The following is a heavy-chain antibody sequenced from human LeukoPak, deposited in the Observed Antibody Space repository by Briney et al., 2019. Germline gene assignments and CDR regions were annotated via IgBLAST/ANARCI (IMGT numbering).Heavy chain of an antibody. CDR3: ARDRGGGDFWSGYYPAARSLYY. CDR1: GYTFTSYG. CDR2: ISAYNGNT. Sequence: ASVKVSCKASGYTFTSYGISWVRQAPGQGLEWMGWISAYNGNTNYAQKLQGRVTMTTDTSTSTAYMELRSLRSDGTAVYYCARDRGGGDFWSGYYPAARSLYYWGQGTLVTVSS. D-gene: IGHD3-3*01. V-gene: IGHV1-18*01. J-gene: IGHJ4*02.